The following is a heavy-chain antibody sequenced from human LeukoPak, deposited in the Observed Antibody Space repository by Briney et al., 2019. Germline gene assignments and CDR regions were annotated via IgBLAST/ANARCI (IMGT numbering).Heavy chain of an antibody. V-gene: IGHV4-59*08. CDR2: IYYSGST. CDR3: ARHQSIFGVVFDP. D-gene: IGHD3-3*01. J-gene: IGHJ5*02. Sequence: SETLSLTCTVSGGSISSYYWSWIRQPPGKGLEWIGYIYYSGSTNYNPSLKSRVTLSVDTSKNQFSLKLSSVTAADTAVYYCARHQSIFGVVFDPWGQGTLVTVSS. CDR1: GGSISSYY.